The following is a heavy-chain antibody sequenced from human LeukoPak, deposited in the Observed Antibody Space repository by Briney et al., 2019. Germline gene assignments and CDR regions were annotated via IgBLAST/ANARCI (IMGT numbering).Heavy chain of an antibody. CDR3: ARGKWFRTGEYYFDH. J-gene: IGHJ4*02. CDR2: ISYDGSNK. V-gene: IGHV3-30-3*01. Sequence: PGRSLRLSCAASGFTFSSYAMHWVRQAPGKGLEWVAVISYDGSNKYYADSVKGRFTISRDNSKNTLYLQMNSLRSEDTAVYYCARGKWFRTGEYYFDHWGQGTLVTVSS. D-gene: IGHD3-10*01. CDR1: GFTFSSYA.